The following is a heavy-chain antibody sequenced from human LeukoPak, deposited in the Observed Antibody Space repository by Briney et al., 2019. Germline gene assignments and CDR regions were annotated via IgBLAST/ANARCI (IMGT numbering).Heavy chain of an antibody. CDR2: ISGSADVI. J-gene: IGHJ4*02. Sequence: QAGGSLRLSCAASGFTFSSSAMSWVRQAPGKGLEWVSDISGSADVIYYTDSVKGRFIISRDNSKNTLYLQMNSLRADDTAVYYCAKGSIYGDYGDFDHWGQGTLVTVSS. CDR1: GFTFSSSA. V-gene: IGHV3-23*01. D-gene: IGHD4-17*01. CDR3: AKGSIYGDYGDFDH.